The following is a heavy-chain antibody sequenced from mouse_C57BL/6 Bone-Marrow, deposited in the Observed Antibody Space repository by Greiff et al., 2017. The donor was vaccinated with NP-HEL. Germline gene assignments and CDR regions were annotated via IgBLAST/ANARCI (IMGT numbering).Heavy chain of an antibody. CDR1: GYTFTDYY. D-gene: IGHD2-5*01. Sequence: EVQLQQSGPELVKPGASVKISCKASGYTFTDYYMNWVQQSHGKSLEWIGDINPNNGGTSYNQKFKGKATLTVDKSYSTAYMELRSLTSEDSAVYYCARGGAYYSNYVDDWGQGTTLTVSS. J-gene: IGHJ2*01. V-gene: IGHV1-26*01. CDR3: ARGGAYYSNYVDD. CDR2: INPNNGGT.